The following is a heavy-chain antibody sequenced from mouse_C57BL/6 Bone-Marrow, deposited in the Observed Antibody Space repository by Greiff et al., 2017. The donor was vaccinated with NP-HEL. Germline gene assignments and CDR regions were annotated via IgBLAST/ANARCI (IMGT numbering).Heavy chain of an antibody. CDR2: ISNLAYSI. CDR1: GFTFSDYG. D-gene: IGHD2-3*01. J-gene: IGHJ3*01. Sequence: EVQLQESGGGLVQPGGSLKLSCAASGFTFSDYGMAWVRQAPRKGPEWVAFISNLAYSIYYADTVTGRFTISRENAKNTLYLEMSSLRSEDTAMYYCLIYDGYYGFAYWGQGTLVTVSA. V-gene: IGHV5-15*01. CDR3: LIYDGYYGFAY.